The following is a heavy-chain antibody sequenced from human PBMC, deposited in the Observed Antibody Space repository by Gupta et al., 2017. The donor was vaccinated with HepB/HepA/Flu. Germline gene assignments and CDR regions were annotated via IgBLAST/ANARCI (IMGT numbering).Heavy chain of an antibody. V-gene: IGHV3-43*02. CDR3: ARVVLRGGGTPFYYYYGMDV. D-gene: IGHD3-10*01. J-gene: IGHJ6*02. CDR1: GFTFYDYA. CDR2: ISGDGRTT. Sequence: EVQLVESGGGVVQRGGSLRLCCAASGFTFYDYAMNWVRQAPGKGLEWISLISGDGRTTFYADSVKGRFTVSRDGRKNSLYLQMNSLTTEDTALYYCARVVLRGGGTPFYYYYGMDVWGRETTVTVSS.